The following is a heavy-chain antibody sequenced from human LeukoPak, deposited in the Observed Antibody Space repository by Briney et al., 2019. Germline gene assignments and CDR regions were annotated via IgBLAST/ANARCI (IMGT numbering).Heavy chain of an antibody. CDR2: THPSGNT. V-gene: IGHV4-4*09. CDR1: GGSNNSYY. J-gene: IGHJ5*02. CDR3: ARKAPKKGWFDP. Sequence: SETLSLTCTVSGGSNNSYYWSWIRQPPGKGLEWIGYTHPSGNTNYCPSLKSRVTISIDTSRNQFSLKLRSVTAADTAVYYCARKAPKKGWFDPWGQGTLVTVSS.